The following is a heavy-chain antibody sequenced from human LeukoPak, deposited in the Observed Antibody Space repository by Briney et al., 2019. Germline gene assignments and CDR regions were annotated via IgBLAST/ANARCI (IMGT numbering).Heavy chain of an antibody. D-gene: IGHD1-1*01. CDR2: IYPGDSDT. V-gene: IGHV5-51*01. Sequence: GESLKISCRGSGYSFTSSWSGWVRQMPGKGREWMGIIYPGDSDTRYGPSFQGQVTISADKSISTAYLQWSSLNTSDTAMYYCARYTDHYYFDYWGQGTLVTVSS. CDR3: ARYTDHYYFDY. CDR1: GYSFTSSW. J-gene: IGHJ4*02.